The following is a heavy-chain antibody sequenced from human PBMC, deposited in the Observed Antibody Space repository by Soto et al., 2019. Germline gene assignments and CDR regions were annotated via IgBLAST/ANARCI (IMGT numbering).Heavy chain of an antibody. Sequence: QVQLVQSGAEVKKPGSSVKVSCKASGGTFSSYAISWVRQAPGQGLEWMGGIIPIFGTANYAQEFQGRVTITADVSTGTAYMELSSLRSEDTAVYYCARDVTIFGVTNYGMDVCGQGNTVTVSS. CDR2: IIPIFGTA. CDR1: GGTFSSYA. J-gene: IGHJ6*02. CDR3: ARDVTIFGVTNYGMDV. V-gene: IGHV1-69*01. D-gene: IGHD3-3*01.